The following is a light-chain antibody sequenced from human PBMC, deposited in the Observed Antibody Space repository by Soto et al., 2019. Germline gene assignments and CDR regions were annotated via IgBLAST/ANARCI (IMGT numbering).Light chain of an antibody. CDR3: SSYTSSIPYV. J-gene: IGLJ1*01. V-gene: IGLV2-14*01. CDR1: SSDVGGYNY. CDR2: DVS. Sequence: QSALTQPASASGSPGQSITISCTGTSSDVGGYNYVSWYQQHPGKAPKLMIYDVSNRPSGVSNRFSGSKSGNTASLTISGLQAEDEADYYCSSYTSSIPYVFGTGTKVTVL.